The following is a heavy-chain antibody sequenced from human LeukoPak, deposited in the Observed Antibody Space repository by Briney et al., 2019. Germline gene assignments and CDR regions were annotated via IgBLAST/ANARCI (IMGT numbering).Heavy chain of an antibody. J-gene: IGHJ5*02. CDR2: IYPGDSDS. D-gene: IGHD6-13*01. Sequence: GESLKISCMGSGYSFTSYWIGWVRQMPGKGLEWMGIIYPGDSDSRYSPSFQGQVTISADKSISTAYLQWSSLKASDTAMYYCARRVYSSSWYWFDPWGQGTLVTVSS. V-gene: IGHV5-51*01. CDR3: ARRVYSSSWYWFDP. CDR1: GYSFTSYW.